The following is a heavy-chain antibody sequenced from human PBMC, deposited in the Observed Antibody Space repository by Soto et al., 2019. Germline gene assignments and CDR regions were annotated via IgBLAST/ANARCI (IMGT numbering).Heavy chain of an antibody. CDR2: INSDGSST. V-gene: IGHV3-74*01. Sequence: GGSLRLSCAASGFTFSSYWMHWVRQAPGKGLVWVSRINSDGSSTSYADSVKGRFTISRDNAKNTLYLQMNSLRAEDTAVYYCARVGRHYYDSSGYYYPPSYYYGMDVWGQGTTVTVSS. CDR3: ARVGRHYYDSSGYYYPPSYYYGMDV. J-gene: IGHJ6*02. CDR1: GFTFSSYW. D-gene: IGHD3-22*01.